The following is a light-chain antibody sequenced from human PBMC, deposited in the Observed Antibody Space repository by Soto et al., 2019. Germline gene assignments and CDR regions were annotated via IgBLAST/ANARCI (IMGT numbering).Light chain of an antibody. Sequence: QSALTQPASVSGSPGQSITISCTGTSNDIGGYNLVSWYQQHPGKAPRLIIYEGSKRPSGVSNRFSGSKSGNTASLTISGLQAEDEADYYCSSYTTSAPYVFGSGTKLTVL. CDR2: EGS. J-gene: IGLJ1*01. CDR1: SNDIGGYNL. V-gene: IGLV2-14*02. CDR3: SSYTTSAPYV.